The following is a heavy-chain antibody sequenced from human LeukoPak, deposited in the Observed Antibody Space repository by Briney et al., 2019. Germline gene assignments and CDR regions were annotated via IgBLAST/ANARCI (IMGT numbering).Heavy chain of an antibody. Sequence: PGRSLRLSCAASGFTFSSYGMHWVRQAPGKGLEWVAVIWYDGSNKYYADSVKGRFTISRDNSKNTLYLQMNSLRAEDTAVYYCAKVDILTGYGMDVWGQGTTVTVSS. D-gene: IGHD3-9*01. CDR1: GFTFSSYG. CDR2: IWYDGSNK. CDR3: AKVDILTGYGMDV. J-gene: IGHJ6*02. V-gene: IGHV3-33*06.